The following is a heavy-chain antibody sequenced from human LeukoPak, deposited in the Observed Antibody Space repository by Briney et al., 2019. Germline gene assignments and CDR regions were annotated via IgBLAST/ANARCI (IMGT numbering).Heavy chain of an antibody. CDR3: ARDRYDSSGHRY. CDR1: GFTFSSYG. Sequence: PGGSLRLSCAASGFTFSSYGMHWVRQAPGKGLEWVAFIRYDGSNKYYADSVKGRFTISRDNSKNTLYLQMNSLRAVDTAVYYCARDRYDSSGHRYWGQGTLVTVSS. CDR2: IRYDGSNK. V-gene: IGHV3-30*02. J-gene: IGHJ4*02. D-gene: IGHD3-22*01.